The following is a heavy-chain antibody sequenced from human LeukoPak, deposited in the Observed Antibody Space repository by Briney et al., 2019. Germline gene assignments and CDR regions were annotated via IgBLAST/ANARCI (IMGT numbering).Heavy chain of an antibody. Sequence: GRSLRLSSAASGFTFSSYAMHWVRQAPGKGLEWVAVISYDGSNKYYADSVKGRFTISRDNSKNTLYLQMNSLRAEDTAVYYCARPYYYDRSGYSFDYWGQGTLVTVSS. CDR2: ISYDGSNK. CDR3: ARPYYYDRSGYSFDY. J-gene: IGHJ4*02. CDR1: GFTFSSYA. V-gene: IGHV3-30-3*01. D-gene: IGHD3-22*01.